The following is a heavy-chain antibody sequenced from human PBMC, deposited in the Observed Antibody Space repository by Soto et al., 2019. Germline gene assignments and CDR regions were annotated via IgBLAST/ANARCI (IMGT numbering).Heavy chain of an antibody. CDR3: AKYRGSADPTVMDF. J-gene: IGHJ6*04. CDR1: GFTFSSYA. Sequence: EVQLLESGGGLVQPGGSLRLSCAASGFTFSSYAMSWVRQAPGKGLEWVSAISGSGGTSYYTDSVKGRFTIARDNSKNTLYLQMNSLRAVYTCTKDRAKYRGSADPTVMDFWGKGTLVTVSS. CDR2: ISGSGGTS. D-gene: IGHD2-21*01. V-gene: IGHV3-23*01.